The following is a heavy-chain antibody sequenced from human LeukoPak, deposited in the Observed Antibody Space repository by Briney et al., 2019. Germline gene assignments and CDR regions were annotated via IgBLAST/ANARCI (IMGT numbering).Heavy chain of an antibody. CDR1: GFTFSGYW. D-gene: IGHD2-8*01. J-gene: IGHJ4*02. Sequence: GGSLRLSCAASGFTFSGYWMSWVRQAPGKGLEWVANIKQDGTEKYYVDSVRGRFTISRDNAQNSLYLQMNNLGAEDTAVYYCATDPASYCTSSTCDFDYWGQGTLVTVSS. V-gene: IGHV3-7*01. CDR2: IKQDGTEK. CDR3: ATDPASYCTSSTCDFDY.